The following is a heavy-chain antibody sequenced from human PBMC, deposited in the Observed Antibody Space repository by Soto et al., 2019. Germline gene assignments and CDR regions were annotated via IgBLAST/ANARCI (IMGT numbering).Heavy chain of an antibody. D-gene: IGHD6-13*01. Sequence: SETLSLTCAVSGGSISSSNWWSWVRQPPGKGLEWIGEIYHSGSTNYNPSLKSRVTISVDKSKNQFSLKLSSGTAADTAVYYCARDQIAAAGIYYYYYGMDVWGQVTTVT. CDR1: GGSISSSNW. CDR3: ARDQIAAAGIYYYYYGMDV. CDR2: IYHSGST. J-gene: IGHJ6*02. V-gene: IGHV4-4*02.